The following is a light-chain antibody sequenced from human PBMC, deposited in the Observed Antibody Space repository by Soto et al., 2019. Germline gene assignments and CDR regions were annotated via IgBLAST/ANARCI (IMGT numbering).Light chain of an antibody. CDR2: DAS. CDR1: QSISSW. J-gene: IGKJ1*01. CDR3: QQYNSSSQT. V-gene: IGKV1-5*01. Sequence: DIPLTQSPSTLSASVGDRVTITCRASQSISSWLAWYQQKPGKAPKLLIYDASSLESGVPSRFSGSGSGTEFTLTISSLQPDDFATYYCQQYNSSSQTFGQGTKVEIK.